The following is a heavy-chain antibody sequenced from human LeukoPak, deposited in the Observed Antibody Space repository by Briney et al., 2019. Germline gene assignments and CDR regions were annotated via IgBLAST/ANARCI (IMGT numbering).Heavy chain of an antibody. J-gene: IGHJ5*02. CDR2: ISYDGNAK. D-gene: IGHD5-18*01. CDR3: ARYRHSYGFTLAA. Sequence: GGSLRLSCEASGFTFRGYGMHWVRQSPGKGLEWVAVISYDGNAKAFADSVKGRFIISRDNPKNTLFLQMNSLRPGDTGLYYCARYRHSYGFTLAAWGQGTPVIVSS. V-gene: IGHV3-30*03. CDR1: GFTFRGYG.